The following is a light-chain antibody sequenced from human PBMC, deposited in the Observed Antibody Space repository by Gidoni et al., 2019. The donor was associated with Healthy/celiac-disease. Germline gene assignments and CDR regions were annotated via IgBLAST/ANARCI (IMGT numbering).Light chain of an antibody. CDR3: VQALQTPGT. CDR2: LGS. V-gene: IGKV2-28*01. CDR1: QSLLHSNGYNY. J-gene: IGKJ4*01. Sequence: DIVMTQSPLSLPVTPGEPASISCRSSQSLLHSNGYNYLDWYLQKPGQSPQLLIYLGSNRASGVPDRFSGSGSGTDFTLKISRVEAEDVGVYYCVQALQTPGTFXGXTKVEIK.